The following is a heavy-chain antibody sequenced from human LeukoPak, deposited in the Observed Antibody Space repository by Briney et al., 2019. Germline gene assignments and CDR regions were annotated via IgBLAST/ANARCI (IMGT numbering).Heavy chain of an antibody. CDR1: GGSISSYY. Sequence: PSETLSLTCTVSGGSISSYYWSWIRQPPGKGLEWIGYIYYSGSTNYNPSLKSRVTISVDTSKNQFSLKLSSVTAADTAVYYCARHEAPYYYDSSGYYYAFDIWGQGTMVTVSS. CDR2: IYYSGST. V-gene: IGHV4-59*08. J-gene: IGHJ3*02. CDR3: ARHEAPYYYDSSGYYYAFDI. D-gene: IGHD3-22*01.